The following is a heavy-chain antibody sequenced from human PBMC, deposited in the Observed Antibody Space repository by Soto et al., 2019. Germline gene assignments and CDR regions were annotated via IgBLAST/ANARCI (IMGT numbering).Heavy chain of an antibody. V-gene: IGHV4-39*01. CDR1: GGSIRSDLYY. Sequence: SETLSLTCSVSGGSIRSDLYYWGWIRQPPGKGLEWIATVHYSGSTYYTPSLKNRVTISADTSNNQFSLRLNSVTAADTAVYYCARQHYYDSSGYYTWNWGQGTLVTVS. J-gene: IGHJ4*02. CDR3: ARQHYYDSSGYYTWN. D-gene: IGHD3-22*01. CDR2: VHYSGST.